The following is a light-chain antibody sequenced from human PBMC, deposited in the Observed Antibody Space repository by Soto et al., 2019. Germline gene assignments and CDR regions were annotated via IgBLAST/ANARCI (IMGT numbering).Light chain of an antibody. CDR2: GNN. V-gene: IGLV1-40*01. J-gene: IGLJ1*01. CDR3: QSYDTSLSGGSV. Sequence: QSVLTQSPSVSGAPGQRVSISCTGTSSNIGAGFDVHWYQQLPATAPKLLIYGNNNRPSGVPDRFSGPKSGTSASLAITGLQAEDEADYYCQSYDTSLSGGSVFGTGTKVTVL. CDR1: SSNIGAGFD.